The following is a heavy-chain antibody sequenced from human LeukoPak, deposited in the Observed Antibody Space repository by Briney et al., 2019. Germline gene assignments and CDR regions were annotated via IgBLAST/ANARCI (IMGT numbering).Heavy chain of an antibody. J-gene: IGHJ4*02. CDR1: GYTSTGYY. Sequence: ASVKVSCKASGYTSTGYYMHWVRQAPGQGLEWMGWINPNSGGTNYAQKFQGRVTMTRDTSISTAYMELSRLRSDDTAVYYCARPYCSGGSCYAFDYWGQGTLVTVSS. D-gene: IGHD2-15*01. V-gene: IGHV1-2*02. CDR2: INPNSGGT. CDR3: ARPYCSGGSCYAFDY.